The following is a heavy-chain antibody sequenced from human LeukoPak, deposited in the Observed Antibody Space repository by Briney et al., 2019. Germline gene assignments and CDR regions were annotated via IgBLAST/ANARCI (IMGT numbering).Heavy chain of an antibody. J-gene: IGHJ5*02. CDR3: ASDGAILGVVPPAFQFDP. CDR2: INAGNGNT. Sequence: ASVKVSCKASGYTFTSYAMHWVRQAPGHRLGWMGWINAGNGNTKYSPEFPGRVTITRDPSASTAYLELSSLRSEDTGAYCRASDGAILGVVPPAFQFDPWGQGTLVTVSS. CDR1: GYTFTSYA. D-gene: IGHD3-3*01. V-gene: IGHV1-3*03.